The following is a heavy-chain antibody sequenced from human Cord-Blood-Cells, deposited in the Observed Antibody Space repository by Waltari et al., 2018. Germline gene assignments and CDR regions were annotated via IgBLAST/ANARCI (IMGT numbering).Heavy chain of an antibody. Sequence: QVQLVESGGGVVQPGGSLRLSCAASGFTFSSYGMHWVHQAPGKGLEWVAFIRYDGSNKYYADSVKGRFTIARDNSKNTLYLQMSSLRAEDTAVYYCAKDRGIAARPAYYFDYWGQGTLVTVSS. V-gene: IGHV3-30*02. CDR1: GFTFSSYG. CDR3: AKDRGIAARPAYYFDY. CDR2: IRYDGSNK. J-gene: IGHJ4*02. D-gene: IGHD6-6*01.